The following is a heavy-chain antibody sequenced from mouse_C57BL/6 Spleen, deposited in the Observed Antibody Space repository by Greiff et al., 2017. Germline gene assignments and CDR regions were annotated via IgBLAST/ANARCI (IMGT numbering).Heavy chain of an antibody. J-gene: IGHJ2*01. D-gene: IGHD1-1*01. CDR2: INYSGST. CDR1: GYSITSDY. CDR3: ARRGYGSSYTLYFDY. Sequence: VHVKQSGPGLAKPSQTLSLTCSVTGYSITSDYWNWIRKFPGNKLEYMGYINYSGSTYYNPSLKSRISITRDTSKNQYYLQLNSVTTEDTATYYCARRGYGSSYTLYFDYWGQGTTLTVAS. V-gene: IGHV3-8*01.